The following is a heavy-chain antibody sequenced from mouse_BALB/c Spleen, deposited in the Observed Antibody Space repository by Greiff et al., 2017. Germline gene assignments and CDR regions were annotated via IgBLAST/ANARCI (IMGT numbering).Heavy chain of an antibody. CDR3: ARYVGNYGSYAMDY. Sequence: EVHLVESGGDLVKPGGSLKLSCAASGFTFSSYGMSWVRQTPDKRLEWVATISSGGSYTYYPDSVKGRFTISRDNAKNTLYLQMSSLKSEDTAMYYCARYVGNYGSYAMDYWGQGTSVTVSS. J-gene: IGHJ4*01. CDR2: ISSGGSYT. V-gene: IGHV5-6*01. D-gene: IGHD2-1*01. CDR1: GFTFSSYG.